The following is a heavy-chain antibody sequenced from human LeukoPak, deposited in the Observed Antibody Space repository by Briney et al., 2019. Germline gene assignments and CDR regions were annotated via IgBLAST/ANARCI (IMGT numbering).Heavy chain of an antibody. V-gene: IGHV4-38-2*02. CDR1: GYSISSGYY. CDR2: IYHSGST. CDR3: ARDQDYGGTV. Sequence: SSETLSLTCTVSGYSISSGYYWGWIRQPPGKGLEWIGSIYHSGSTYYNPSLKSRVTISVDTSKNQFSLKLSSVTAADTAVYYCARDQDYGGTVWGQGTLVTVSS. J-gene: IGHJ4*02. D-gene: IGHD4-23*01.